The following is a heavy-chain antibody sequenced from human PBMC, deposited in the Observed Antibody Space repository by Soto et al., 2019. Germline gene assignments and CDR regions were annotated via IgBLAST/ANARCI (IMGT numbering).Heavy chain of an antibody. D-gene: IGHD3-10*01. J-gene: IGHJ4*02. CDR1: GFTFRTYA. CDR3: AKIPTGSGSSKFDY. V-gene: IGHV3-23*01. Sequence: LGGSLRLSCAASGFTFRTYAMNWVRQAPGKGLEWISAISGSGSFTHYADSVRGRFTISRDNSQNQLYLQMNNLRGDDTAMYYCAKIPTGSGSSKFDYWGQGIQVTVSS. CDR2: ISGSGSFT.